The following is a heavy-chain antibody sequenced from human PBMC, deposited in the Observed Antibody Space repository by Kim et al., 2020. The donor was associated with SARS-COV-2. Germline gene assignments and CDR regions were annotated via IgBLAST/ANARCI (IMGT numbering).Heavy chain of an antibody. J-gene: IGHJ3*02. Sequence: GGSLRLSCAASGFTLSDYYMNWIRQAPGKGLEWVAYISSSIGYTNYADTVKGRFTISRDNAETSMYLQMSSLRVDDTAIYYCARRVVADDFDIWGQGTLVPVSS. V-gene: IGHV3-11*03. D-gene: IGHD3-22*01. CDR2: ISSSIGYT. CDR1: GFTLSDYY. CDR3: ARRVVADDFDI.